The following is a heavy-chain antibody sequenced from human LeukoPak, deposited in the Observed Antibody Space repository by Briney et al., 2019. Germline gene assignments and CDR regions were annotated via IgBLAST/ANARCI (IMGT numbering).Heavy chain of an antibody. CDR3: ARSSTGSSFVY. J-gene: IGHJ4*02. Sequence: SETLSLTCTVSGGSISSSSYYWGWIRQPPGKGLVWIGSIYYSGTTYYNPSLKSRVTISVDTSKNQSSLKMSSVTAADTAVYYCARSSTGSSFVYWGQGTLATVSS. V-gene: IGHV4-39*07. CDR1: GGSISSSSYY. D-gene: IGHD3-3*02. CDR2: IYYSGTT.